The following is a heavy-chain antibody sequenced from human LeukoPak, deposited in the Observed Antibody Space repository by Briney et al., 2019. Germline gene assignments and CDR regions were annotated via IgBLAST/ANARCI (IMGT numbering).Heavy chain of an antibody. CDR1: GFTFSIYA. Sequence: SGGSPRLSCAASGFTFSIYAMSWVRQAPGKGLQWVSSITSRGESTWYVDSVKGRFTITRDNSENTLYLQMHSLRAEDTAVYYCARDRPNYYGSDGHYYRRDGDYWGRGTLVSGSS. CDR2: ITSRGEST. D-gene: IGHD3-22*01. V-gene: IGHV3-23*01. J-gene: IGHJ4*02. CDR3: ARDRPNYYGSDGHYYRRDGDY.